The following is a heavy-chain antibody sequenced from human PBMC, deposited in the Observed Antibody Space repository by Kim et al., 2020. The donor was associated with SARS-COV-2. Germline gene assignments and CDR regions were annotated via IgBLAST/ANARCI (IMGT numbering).Heavy chain of an antibody. J-gene: IGHJ6*02. Sequence: KSRVTISVDTSKNQCSLKLSSVTAADTAVYYCARGFPEDWNHLVSYGMDVWGQGTTVTVSS. CDR3: ARGFPEDWNHLVSYGMDV. V-gene: IGHV4-34*01. D-gene: IGHD1-1*01.